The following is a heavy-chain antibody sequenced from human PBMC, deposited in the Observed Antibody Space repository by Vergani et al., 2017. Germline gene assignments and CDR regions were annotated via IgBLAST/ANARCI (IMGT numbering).Heavy chain of an antibody. CDR3: AREYSNYFYYYGMDV. V-gene: IGHV3-33*01. Sequence: VQLVESGGGLVQPGRSLRLSCAASGFTFSSYGMHWVRQAPGKGLEWVAVIWYDGSNKYYADSVKGRFTIPRDNSKNTLYLQMNSLRAEDTAVYYCAREYSNYFYYYGMDVWGQGTTVTVSS. D-gene: IGHD4-11*01. CDR2: IWYDGSNK. CDR1: GFTFSSYG. J-gene: IGHJ6*02.